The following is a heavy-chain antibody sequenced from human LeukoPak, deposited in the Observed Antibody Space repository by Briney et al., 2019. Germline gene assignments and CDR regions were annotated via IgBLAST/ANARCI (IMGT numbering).Heavy chain of an antibody. D-gene: IGHD6-6*01. CDR3: ARGSGGQQLIRGYYYMDV. CDR1: GFTFSSYW. Sequence: PGGSLRLSCAASGFTFSSYWMSWVRQAPGKGLEWVSSISSTSSYIYYADSVKGRFTISTDNAKNSLYLQMSSLRAEDTAVYYCARGSGGQQLIRGYYYMDVWGKGTTVTVSS. V-gene: IGHV3-21*01. J-gene: IGHJ6*03. CDR2: ISSTSSYI.